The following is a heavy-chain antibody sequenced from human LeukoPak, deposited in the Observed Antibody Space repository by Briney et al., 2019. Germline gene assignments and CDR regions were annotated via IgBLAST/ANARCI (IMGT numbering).Heavy chain of an antibody. D-gene: IGHD5-12*01. CDR2: INTDGSIT. CDR1: GFPFSSHW. J-gene: IGHJ4*02. Sequence: GGSLRLACSAPGFPFSSHWMHWGRRTPGKGLVWVSRINTDGSITSYADSVKGRFTISRDNAKNTLSLEMNSLTAADTAVYYCARIRYIGNSLGVDYWGQGTLVTVSS. V-gene: IGHV3-74*01. CDR3: ARIRYIGNSLGVDY.